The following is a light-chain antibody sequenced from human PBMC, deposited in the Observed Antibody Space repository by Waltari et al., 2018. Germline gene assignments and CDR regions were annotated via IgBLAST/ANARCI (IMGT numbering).Light chain of an antibody. J-gene: IGKJ2*01. V-gene: IGKV1-39*01. Sequence: DIQMTQSPSSLSASIGARVLITCRASQTVTSDLHWYQQRPGKPPKLLIYSASTLQRGVSSRFSGSGSGTDFTLTINNLQPDDFATYFCQQNYASPFTFGQGTKLDMK. CDR3: QQNYASPFT. CDR1: QTVTSD. CDR2: SAS.